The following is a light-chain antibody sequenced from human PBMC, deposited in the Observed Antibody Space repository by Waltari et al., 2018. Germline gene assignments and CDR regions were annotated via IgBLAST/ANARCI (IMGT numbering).Light chain of an antibody. V-gene: IGKV3-20*01. CDR2: AAS. J-gene: IGKJ1*01. CDR1: QSVSYY. Sequence: EVVLTQSPGTLSLSPGERDTLSCRASQSVSYYLAWYQQRPGQAPRLLIYAASTRATGVPDRFSGSGFGTDFSLTISRLEPEDFAVYYCQNHERLPATFGQGTKVEIK. CDR3: QNHERLPAT.